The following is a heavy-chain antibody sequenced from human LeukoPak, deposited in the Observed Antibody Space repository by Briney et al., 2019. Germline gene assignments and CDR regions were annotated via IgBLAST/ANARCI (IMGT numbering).Heavy chain of an antibody. D-gene: IGHD2-2*01. CDR3: ASLRERSFYARGFDY. V-gene: IGHV4-38-2*02. CDR2: IYHSGST. CDR1: GYSISSGYY. J-gene: IGHJ4*02. Sequence: ASETLSLTCTVSGYSISSGYYWGWIRQPPGKGLDWIGNIYHSGSTYYNPSLKSRVTISVDTSKNQFSLKLSSVTAADTAVYYCASLRERSFYARGFDYWGQGTLVTVSS.